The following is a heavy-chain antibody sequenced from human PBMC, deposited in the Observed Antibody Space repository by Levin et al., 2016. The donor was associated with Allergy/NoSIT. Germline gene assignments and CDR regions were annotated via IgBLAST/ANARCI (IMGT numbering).Heavy chain of an antibody. J-gene: IGHJ6*03. CDR3: ARIHYLFGSGNYYRVMDV. D-gene: IGHD3-10*01. V-gene: IGHV4-59*08. Sequence: SETLSLTCTVSGGSISNFYWSWMRQPPGKGLECIGYISNSGGTNYNPSLKRGVNIAVDTSKNQFSLQLNSVTAADTAVYYCARIHYLFGSGNYYRVMDVWGRGTTVTVSS. CDR2: ISNSGGT. CDR1: GGSISNFY.